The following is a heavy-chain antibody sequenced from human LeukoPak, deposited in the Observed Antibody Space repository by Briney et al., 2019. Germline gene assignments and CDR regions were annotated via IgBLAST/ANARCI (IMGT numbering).Heavy chain of an antibody. CDR3: ARRGYCTTTSCPVAQD. J-gene: IGHJ4*02. CDR2: ISSGADTI. D-gene: IGHD2-2*01. V-gene: IGHV3-23*01. Sequence: PGGSLRLSCAASGFSCGSSAMSWVRQAPGKGLEWVSAISSGADTIYYAESVRGRFTISRDNSRNTLFLQMNSLRAEDTAEYYCARRGYCTTTSCPVAQDWGQGTLVTVSS. CDR1: GFSCGSSA.